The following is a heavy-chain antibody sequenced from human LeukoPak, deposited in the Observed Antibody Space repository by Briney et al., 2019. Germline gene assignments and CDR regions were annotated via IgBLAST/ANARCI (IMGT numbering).Heavy chain of an antibody. D-gene: IGHD3-3*01. J-gene: IGHJ6*03. CDR3: AGTTYYDFWSGYYKVGTYYYYYMDV. CDR1: GGSISSYY. Sequence: PSETLSLTCTVSGGSISSYYWSWIRQPPGKGLEWIGYIYTSGSTNYNPSLKSRVTISVDTFKNQFSLKLSSVTAADTAVYYCAGTTYYDFWSGYYKVGTYYYYYMDVWGKGTTVTVSS. CDR2: IYTSGST. V-gene: IGHV4-4*09.